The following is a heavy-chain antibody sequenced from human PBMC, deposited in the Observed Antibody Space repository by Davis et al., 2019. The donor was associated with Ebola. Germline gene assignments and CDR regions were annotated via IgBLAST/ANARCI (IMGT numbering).Heavy chain of an antibody. CDR3: ARDSDDYCFDY. CDR1: GFTFSDHY. J-gene: IGHJ4*02. Sequence: GGSLRLSCAASGFTFSDHYMDWVRQAPGRGLEWVAFVRSHGSDDHYADSVKGRFTISRDNSKNTLYLQMNSLRPEDTAVYYCARDSDDYCFDYWGQGTLVTVSS. D-gene: IGHD2-21*02. CDR2: VRSHGSDD. V-gene: IGHV3-30*02.